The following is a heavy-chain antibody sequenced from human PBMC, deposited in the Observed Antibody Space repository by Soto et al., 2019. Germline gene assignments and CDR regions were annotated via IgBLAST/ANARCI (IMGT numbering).Heavy chain of an antibody. V-gene: IGHV5-51*01. J-gene: IGHJ5*02. Sequence: PGESLKISCKGSGYSFTSYWIGWVRQMPGKGLEWMGIIYPGDSDTRYSPSFQGQVTISADKSISTAYLQWSSLKASDTAMYYCARGDSMVRGVYRWFDPWGQGTLVTVS. CDR2: IYPGDSDT. CDR3: ARGDSMVRGVYRWFDP. D-gene: IGHD3-10*01. CDR1: GYSFTSYW.